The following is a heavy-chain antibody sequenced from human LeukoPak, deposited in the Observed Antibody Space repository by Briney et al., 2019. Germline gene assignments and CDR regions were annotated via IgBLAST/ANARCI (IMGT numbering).Heavy chain of an antibody. J-gene: IGHJ3*02. V-gene: IGHV5-51*01. CDR3: ARLGRKYYYDSSGYYYDRAFDI. Sequence: GESLKISCKGSGYSFTSYWIGWVRPMPGKGLEWMGIIYPGDSDTRYSPSFQGQVTISADKSISTAYLQWSSLKASDTAMYYCARLGRKYYYDSSGYYYDRAFDIWGQGTMVTVSS. CDR2: IYPGDSDT. D-gene: IGHD3-22*01. CDR1: GYSFTSYW.